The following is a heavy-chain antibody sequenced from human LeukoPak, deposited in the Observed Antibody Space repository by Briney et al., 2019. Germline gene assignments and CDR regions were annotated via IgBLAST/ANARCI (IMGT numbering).Heavy chain of an antibody. J-gene: IGHJ4*02. D-gene: IGHD1-26*01. CDR2: LNPNSDNT. CDR3: GRAGSHDRQTIDF. CDR1: GYTFTTYD. V-gene: IGHV1-8*01. Sequence: GASVKVSCKTSGYTFTTYDINWVRQATGQGLEWMGWLNPNSDNTASAQSFQGRLTLTRNTSISTAYMELSSLRSEDTAIYYCGRAGSHDRQTIDFWGQGTLVSVS.